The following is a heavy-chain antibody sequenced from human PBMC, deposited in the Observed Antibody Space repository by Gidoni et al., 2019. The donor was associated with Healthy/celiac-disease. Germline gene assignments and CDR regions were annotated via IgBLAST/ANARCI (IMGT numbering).Heavy chain of an antibody. CDR3: ARGRGICCSGGSCYSCYYYYGMDV. CDR2: INHSGST. CDR1: GGSFSGYY. D-gene: IGHD2-15*01. J-gene: IGHJ6*02. V-gene: IGHV4-34*01. Sequence: QVQLQQWGAGLLKPSETLSLTCAVYGGSFSGYYWSWIRQPPGKGLEWIGEINHSGSTNYNPSLKSRVTISVDTSKNQFSLKLSSVTAADTAVYYCARGRGICCSGGSCYSCYYYYGMDVWGQGTTVTVSS.